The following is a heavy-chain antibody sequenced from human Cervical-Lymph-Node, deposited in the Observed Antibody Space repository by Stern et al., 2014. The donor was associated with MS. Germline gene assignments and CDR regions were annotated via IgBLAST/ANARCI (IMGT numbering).Heavy chain of an antibody. J-gene: IGHJ4*02. CDR3: AKTDRIAVAAPPFDY. CDR2: ISYDGSNK. CDR1: GFTFSSYG. Sequence: VQLLESGGGVVQPGRSLRLSCAASGFTFSSYGMHWVRQAPGKGLEWVAVISYDGSNKYYADSVKGRFTISRDNSKNTLYLQMNSLRAEDTAVYYCAKTDRIAVAAPPFDYWGQGTLVTVSS. D-gene: IGHD6-19*01. V-gene: IGHV3-30*18.